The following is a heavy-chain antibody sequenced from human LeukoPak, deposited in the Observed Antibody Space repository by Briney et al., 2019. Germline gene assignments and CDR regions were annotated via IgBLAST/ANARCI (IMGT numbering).Heavy chain of an antibody. D-gene: IGHD3-22*01. Sequence: GGSLRLSCAASGFTFSSYGMSWVRQAPGKGLEWVSAISGSGGSTYYADSVKGRFTISRDNSKNTLYLQMNSLRAEDTAVYYCAREYDSSGYYYIDYWGQGTLVTVSS. V-gene: IGHV3-23*01. CDR2: ISGSGGST. CDR3: AREYDSSGYYYIDY. CDR1: GFTFSSYG. J-gene: IGHJ4*02.